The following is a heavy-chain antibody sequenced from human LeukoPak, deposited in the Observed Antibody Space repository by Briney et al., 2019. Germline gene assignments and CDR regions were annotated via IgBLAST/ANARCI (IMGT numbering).Heavy chain of an antibody. CDR1: GFTFSSYD. J-gene: IGHJ3*02. CDR2: IGTAGDT. CDR3: ARASYGDYGGDAFDI. Sequence: GSLRLSCAASGFTFSSYDMHWVRQATGKGLEWVSAIGTAGDTYYPGSVKGRFTISRENAKNSLYLQMNSLRAGDTAVYYCARASYGDYGGDAFDIWGQGTMVTVSS. V-gene: IGHV3-13*01. D-gene: IGHD4-17*01.